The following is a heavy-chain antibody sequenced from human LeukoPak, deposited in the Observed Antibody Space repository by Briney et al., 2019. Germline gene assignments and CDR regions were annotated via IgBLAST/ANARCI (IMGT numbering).Heavy chain of an antibody. CDR2: VNPNSGGT. J-gene: IGHJ6*03. CDR1: GYTFIGYY. D-gene: IGHD3-10*01. V-gene: IGHV1-2*02. Sequence: ASVKVSCKASGYTFIGYYVHWVRQAPGQGLEWMGWVNPNSGGTDYARKFQGRITMTRETSISTAYMELNSLRSDDTAVYYCARGDMVRGLYYMDVWGRGTTVTVSS. CDR3: ARGDMVRGLYYMDV.